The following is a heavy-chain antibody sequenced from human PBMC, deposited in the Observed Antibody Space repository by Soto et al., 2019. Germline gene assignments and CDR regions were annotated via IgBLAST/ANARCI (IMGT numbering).Heavy chain of an antibody. J-gene: IGHJ4*02. CDR1: GGSISSYY. D-gene: IGHD5-12*01. V-gene: IGHV4-59*01. CDR2: IYYSGST. Sequence: QVQLQESGPGLVKPSETLSLTCTVSGGSISSYYWSWIRQPPGKGLEWIGYIYYSGSTNYNPALKSRFTISVDTSKNQFSLKRSCVTAADTAVYYCARGGGGWLQWMRRQGGQFEIDYWGQGTLVTVSS. CDR3: ARGGGGWLQWMRRQGGQFEIDY.